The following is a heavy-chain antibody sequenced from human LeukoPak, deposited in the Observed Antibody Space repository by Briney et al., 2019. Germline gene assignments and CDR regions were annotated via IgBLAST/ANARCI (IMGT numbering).Heavy chain of an antibody. CDR2: TYSGGST. D-gene: IGHD1-26*01. Sequence: GSLRLSCLASGFPVSSTYMSWVRQAPGKGLEWVSVTYSGGSTYYADSVKGRCTISRDNSKNTLYLQMNSLRGEDTAVYYCASGIRAFDNWGQGTLVTVSA. CDR1: GFPVSSTY. J-gene: IGHJ4*02. CDR3: ASGIRAFDN. V-gene: IGHV3-66*01.